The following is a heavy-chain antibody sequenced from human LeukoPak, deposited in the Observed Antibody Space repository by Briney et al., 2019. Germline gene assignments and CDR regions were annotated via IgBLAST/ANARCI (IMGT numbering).Heavy chain of an antibody. CDR1: GRSINNSSDY. V-gene: IGHV4-39*01. Sequence: NPSDTLSLTCTVSGRSINNSSDYWGWVRQPPGRGLEWIGSIYYSGRTYYNVSLKSRVSLSENTSKTQFTLKLSSVTAADTAVYYCARRAVFGENWGQGTLVTVSS. D-gene: IGHD3-10*02. J-gene: IGHJ4*02. CDR2: IYYSGRT. CDR3: ARRAVFGEN.